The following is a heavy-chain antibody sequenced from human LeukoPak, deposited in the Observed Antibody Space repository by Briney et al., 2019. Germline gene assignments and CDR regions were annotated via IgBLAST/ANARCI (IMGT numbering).Heavy chain of an antibody. CDR1: GDSIRRYY. D-gene: IGHD2-21*02. V-gene: IGHV4-59*01. CDR3: ARSRPCCDGDCYPPLGWYFDL. J-gene: IGHJ2*01. Sequence: SETLSLTCSVAGDSIRRYYWSWIRQSPGKGLEWIGYMYYSGNTNYNPSLKSRVTISADTSKNQFSLKLTSVIAADTAVYYCARSRPCCDGDCYPPLGWYFDLWGRGTLVTVSS. CDR2: MYYSGNT.